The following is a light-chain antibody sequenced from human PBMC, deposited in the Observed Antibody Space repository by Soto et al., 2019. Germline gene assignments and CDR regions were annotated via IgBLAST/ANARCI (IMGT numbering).Light chain of an antibody. CDR1: SSNIESNY. CDR2: RNN. V-gene: IGLV1-47*01. J-gene: IGLJ3*02. CDR3: AAWDDSLSGPV. Sequence: QSVLTQPPSASGTPGQRVTISCSGSSSNIESNYVYWYQQLPGTAPKLLIYRNNQRPSWVPDRFSGDKSGTSASLAISGLRSEDEADYYCAAWDDSLSGPVFGGGTKVTVL.